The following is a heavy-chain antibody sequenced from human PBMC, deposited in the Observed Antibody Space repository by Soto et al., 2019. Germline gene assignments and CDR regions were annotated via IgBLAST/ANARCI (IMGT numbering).Heavy chain of an antibody. D-gene: IGHD3-10*01. CDR2: MNPNSGNT. V-gene: IGHV1-8*01. Sequence: QVQLVQSGAEVKKPGASVKVSCKASGYTFTSYDTNWVRQATGQGLERMGWMNPNSGNTGNAQKFQGRVTMTSNTSISTAYIELRSLRSEDTAVYYCARGGVGAASLRGCDPSCQGTLVTVST. CDR3: ARGGVGAASLRGCDP. J-gene: IGHJ5*02. CDR1: GYTFTSYD.